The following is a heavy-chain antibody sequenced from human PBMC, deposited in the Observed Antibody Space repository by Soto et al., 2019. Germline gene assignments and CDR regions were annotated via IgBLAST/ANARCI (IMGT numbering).Heavy chain of an antibody. CDR3: ARGHCSSTSCYPDY. J-gene: IGHJ4*02. D-gene: IGHD2-2*01. CDR2: IYYSGST. V-gene: IGHV4-30-4*02. Sequence: SETLSLTCTVSGGSISSGDYYWSWIRQPPGKGLEWIGYIYYSGSTYYNPSLKSRVTISVDTSKNQFSLRAEDTAVYYCARGHCSSTSCYPDYWGQGTLVTVSS. CDR1: GGSISSGDYY.